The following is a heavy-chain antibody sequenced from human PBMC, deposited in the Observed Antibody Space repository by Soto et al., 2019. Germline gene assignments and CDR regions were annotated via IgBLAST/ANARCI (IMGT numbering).Heavy chain of an antibody. D-gene: IGHD5-18*01. CDR2: FDPEDGET. Sequence: ASVKVYCKVSGYTLTELSMHWVRHAPGKGLEWMGGFDPEDGETIYAQKFQGRVTMTEDTSTDTAYMELSSLRSEDTAVYYCATESAYLQHAFDIWGQGTMVTVSS. J-gene: IGHJ3*02. CDR3: ATESAYLQHAFDI. V-gene: IGHV1-24*01. CDR1: GYTLTELS.